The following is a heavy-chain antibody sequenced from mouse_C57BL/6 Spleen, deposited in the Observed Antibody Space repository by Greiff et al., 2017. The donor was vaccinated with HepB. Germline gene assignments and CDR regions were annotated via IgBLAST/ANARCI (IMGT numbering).Heavy chain of an antibody. CDR3: AREGSNLAWFAY. CDR2: IHPNSGST. V-gene: IGHV1-64*01. D-gene: IGHD2-5*01. J-gene: IGHJ3*01. CDR1: GYTFTSYW. Sequence: QVQLKQPGAELVKPGASVKLSCKASGYTFTSYWMHWVKQRPGQGLEWIGMIHPNSGSTNYNEKFKSKATLTVDKSSSTAYMQLSSLTSEDSAVYYCAREGSNLAWFAYWGQGTLVTVSA.